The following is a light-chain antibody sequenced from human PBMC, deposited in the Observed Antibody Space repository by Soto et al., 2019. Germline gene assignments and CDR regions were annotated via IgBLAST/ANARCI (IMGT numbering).Light chain of an antibody. CDR1: QSISRW. CDR2: DAS. CDR3: PHSNRFRLIT. Sequence: DIQMTQSPSTLSASVGDTVTITCRASQSISRWLAWYQQKPGKAPKILISDASILENGVPSRFSGTGSGTEFTLTISKMKPHPSTTTLCPHSNRFRLITLGHGTRL. V-gene: IGKV1-5*01. J-gene: IGKJ5*01.